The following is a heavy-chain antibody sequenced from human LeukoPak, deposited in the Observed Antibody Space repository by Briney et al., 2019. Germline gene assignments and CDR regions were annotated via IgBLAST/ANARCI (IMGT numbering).Heavy chain of an antibody. CDR1: GFTFRGYW. V-gene: IGHV3-7*01. J-gene: IGHJ6*03. CDR2: INQDGSEK. CDR3: ARDSPNYYYFYMDV. Sequence: GGSLRLSCAASGFTFRGYWMSWVRQAPGKGLEWVANINQDGSEKYYVDSVKGRFTISRDNAKNSLYLQMNSLRAEDTAVYYCARDSPNYYYFYMDVWGKGTTVTVSS.